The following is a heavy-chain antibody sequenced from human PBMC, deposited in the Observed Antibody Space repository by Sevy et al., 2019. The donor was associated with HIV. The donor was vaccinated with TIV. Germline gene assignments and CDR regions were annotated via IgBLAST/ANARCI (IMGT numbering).Heavy chain of an antibody. D-gene: IGHD4-17*01. J-gene: IGHJ6*02. CDR3: ARVSPPNYGDYDYYYYGMDV. CDR2: ITSSSSYI. V-gene: IGHV3-21*01. Sequence: GGSLRLSCAASGFTFSSYSMNWVRQAPGKGLEWVSSITSSSSYIYYADSVKGRFTISRDNGKNSLYLQMNSLRAEDTAVYYCARVSPPNYGDYDYYYYGMDVWGHGTTVTVSS. CDR1: GFTFSSYS.